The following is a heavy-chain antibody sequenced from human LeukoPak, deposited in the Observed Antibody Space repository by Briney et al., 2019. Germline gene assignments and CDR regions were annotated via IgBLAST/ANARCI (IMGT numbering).Heavy chain of an antibody. J-gene: IGHJ4*02. CDR3: ASFYETN. CDR2: INSDGSTT. CDR1: GFIFSNYW. Sequence: GGSLRLSCVASGFIFSNYWMHWVRQAPGKGLVWVSRINSDGSTTSYADSVKGRFTISRDNAKNTVYLQMNSLRVEDTAVYYCASFYETNWGQGTLVTVSS. D-gene: IGHD2/OR15-2a*01. V-gene: IGHV3-74*01.